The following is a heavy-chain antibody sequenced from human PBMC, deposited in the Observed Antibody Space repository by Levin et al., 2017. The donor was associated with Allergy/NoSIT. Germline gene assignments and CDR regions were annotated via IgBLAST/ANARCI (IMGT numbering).Heavy chain of an antibody. J-gene: IGHJ4*02. CDR2: ISYDGSNK. D-gene: IGHD6-19*01. CDR1: GFTFSSYG. V-gene: IGHV3-30*18. CDR3: AKEGEEAGIGY. Sequence: SCAATGFTFSSYGMHWVRQAPGKGLEWVAVISYDGSNKYYADSVKGRFTISRDNSKNTLYLQMNSLRAEDTAVYYCAKEGEEAGIGYWGQGTLVTVSS.